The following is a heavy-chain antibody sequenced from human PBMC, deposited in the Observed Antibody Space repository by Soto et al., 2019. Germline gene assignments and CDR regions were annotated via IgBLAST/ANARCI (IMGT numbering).Heavy chain of an antibody. D-gene: IGHD2-21*02. Sequence: WASVKVSCKASGGTFSSYAISWVRQAPGQGLEWMGGIIPIFGTANYAQKFQGRVTITADESTSTAYMELSSLRSEDTAVYYCARGPRSKAVVTAIPDSNYYYYGMDVWGQGTTVTVS. CDR1: GGTFSSYA. V-gene: IGHV1-69*13. CDR3: ARGPRSKAVVTAIPDSNYYYYGMDV. J-gene: IGHJ6*02. CDR2: IIPIFGTA.